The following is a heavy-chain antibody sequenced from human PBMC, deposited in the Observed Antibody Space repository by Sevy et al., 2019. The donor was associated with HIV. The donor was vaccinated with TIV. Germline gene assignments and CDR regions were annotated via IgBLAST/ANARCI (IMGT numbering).Heavy chain of an antibody. J-gene: IGHJ4*02. Sequence: GGSLRLSCAASGFTCSSYAMRGVRQAPGKGLEWVAVISYYGSNKYYADSVKGQFHITRDNSKNTLYLKMNSLRAEDTAVSYCARATYYYGSGSYYPGVFFDYWGQGTLVTVSS. D-gene: IGHD3-10*01. V-gene: IGHV3-30*04. CDR3: ARATYYYGSGSYYPGVFFDY. CDR1: GFTCSSYA. CDR2: ISYYGSNK.